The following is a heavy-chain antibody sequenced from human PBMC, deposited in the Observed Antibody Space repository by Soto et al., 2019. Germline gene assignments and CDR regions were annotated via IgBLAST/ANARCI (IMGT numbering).Heavy chain of an antibody. Sequence: SETLSLTCAVSGYSISRSNWWGWIRQPAGKGLEWIGYIYYSGTTYYNPSLKSRVTMSVDTSKNQFSLKLTSVTAVDTAVYYCARREIQGPIDYWGQGTLVTVSS. CDR1: GYSISRSNW. D-gene: IGHD1-26*01. V-gene: IGHV4-28*01. CDR3: ARREIQGPIDY. CDR2: IYYSGTT. J-gene: IGHJ4*02.